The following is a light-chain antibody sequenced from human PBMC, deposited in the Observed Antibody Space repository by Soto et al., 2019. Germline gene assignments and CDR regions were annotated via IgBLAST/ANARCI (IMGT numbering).Light chain of an antibody. V-gene: IGLV1-47*02. J-gene: IGLJ2*01. CDR2: LNN. CDR1: NSNIGGNY. Sequence: QSVLTQPPSASGTPGQRVSISCSGTNSNIGGNYVYWYQHVPGKAPKLLISLNNQRPSGVPDRFSSSNSGTSASLATNGLRSEDEAHYYRSAWYDSLRSPVFGGGTKLTVL. CDR3: SAWYDSLRSPV.